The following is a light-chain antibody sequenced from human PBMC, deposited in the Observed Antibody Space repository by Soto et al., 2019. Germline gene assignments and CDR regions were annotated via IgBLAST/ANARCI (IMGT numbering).Light chain of an antibody. J-gene: IGKJ4*01. CDR1: QPINNW. CDR3: QQANAFPPV. Sequence: DIQMTQSPSSVSASVGDRVTITCRASQPINNWVAWYQQRAGKAPNLLIYAATNLLSGVPSMFSGSGSGTDIHLISSSLQTEDFATNYCQQANAFPPVIGGGTKVDIK. CDR2: AAT. V-gene: IGKV1-12*01.